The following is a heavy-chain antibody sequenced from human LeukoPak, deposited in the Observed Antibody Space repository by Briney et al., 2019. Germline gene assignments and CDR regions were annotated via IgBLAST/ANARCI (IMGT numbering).Heavy chain of an antibody. CDR1: GYTLTELS. D-gene: IGHD2-2*01. V-gene: IGHV1-24*01. Sequence: ASVKVSCKVSGYTLTELSMHWVRQAPGKGLEWMGGFDPEDGETIYAQKFQGRVTMTEDTSTDTAYMELSSLRSEDTAVYYCATSGIVVVPAATSPDYWGQGTLVTVSS. CDR3: ATSGIVVVPAATSPDY. CDR2: FDPEDGET. J-gene: IGHJ4*02.